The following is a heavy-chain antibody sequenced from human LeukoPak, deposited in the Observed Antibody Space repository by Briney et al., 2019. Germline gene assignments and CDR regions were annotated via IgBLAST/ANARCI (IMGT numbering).Heavy chain of an antibody. Sequence: PSETLSLTCTVSGASISSCDYHWNWIRQPPGKGLEWIGFIHVSGSTYYNPSLKSRVSISRDMSKNQLSLMLSSVTAADTAVYYCARGFGAGNYYGWFDPWGQGTLVSVSS. CDR2: IHVSGST. CDR3: ARGFGAGNYYGWFDP. J-gene: IGHJ5*02. D-gene: IGHD3-10*01. CDR1: GASISSCDYH. V-gene: IGHV4-30-4*01.